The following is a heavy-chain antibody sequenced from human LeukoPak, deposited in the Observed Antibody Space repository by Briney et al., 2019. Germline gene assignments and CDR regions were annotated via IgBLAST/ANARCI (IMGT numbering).Heavy chain of an antibody. D-gene: IGHD2-15*01. V-gene: IGHV4-39*07. Sequence: SETLSLTCTVSGGSIGSGTYYWGWIRQSPGKGLEWIGSIFYSGSTNYNPSLKSRVTISVDTSKNQFSLKLSSVTAADTAVYYCARVGGVVAVFYYYMDVWGKGTTVTVSS. CDR2: IFYSGST. CDR1: GGSIGSGTYY. CDR3: ARVGGVVAVFYYYMDV. J-gene: IGHJ6*03.